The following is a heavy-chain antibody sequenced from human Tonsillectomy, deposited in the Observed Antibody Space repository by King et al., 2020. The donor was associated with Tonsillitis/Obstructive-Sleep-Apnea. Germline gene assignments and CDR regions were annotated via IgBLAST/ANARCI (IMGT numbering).Heavy chain of an antibody. Sequence: QLVQSGAEVKKPGASVKISCRASGYTFTNYYMHWVRQAPGQGLEWMGIIDPSGGSTSYAQNFQGRVTMTRDTSTSTVYMELSGLRSEDTAVYFCTSVLRYFDWLSSPRYGMDVWGQGTTVTVSS. J-gene: IGHJ6*02. CDR1: GYTFTNYY. D-gene: IGHD3-9*01. V-gene: IGHV1-46*03. CDR2: IDPSGGST. CDR3: TSVLRYFDWLSSPRYGMDV.